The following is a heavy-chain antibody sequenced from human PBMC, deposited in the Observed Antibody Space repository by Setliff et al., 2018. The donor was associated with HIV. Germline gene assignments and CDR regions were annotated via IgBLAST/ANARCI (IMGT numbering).Heavy chain of an antibody. J-gene: IGHJ1*01. Sequence: SVKVSCKISGYTLTELSIHWVRQAPGKGLEWMANFDPEDGETFYAQKFQGRLTMTEDTSTDTAYMELSSLRSDDTAMYYCATDPGYSSTWYSESFQHWGQGTVVTISS. CDR2: FDPEDGET. CDR3: ATDPGYSSTWYSESFQH. D-gene: IGHD6-13*01. CDR1: GYTLTELS. V-gene: IGHV1-24*01.